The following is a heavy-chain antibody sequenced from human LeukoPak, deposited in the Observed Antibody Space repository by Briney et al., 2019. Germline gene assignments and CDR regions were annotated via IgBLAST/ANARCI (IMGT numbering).Heavy chain of an antibody. CDR2: ISWNSGSM. CDR3: AKDILNNYYDSSGYAFDI. Sequence: GGSLRLSCAASGFTFDDYAMHWVRQAPGKGLEWVSGISWNSGSMGYADSVKGRFTISRDNAKNSLYLQMNSLRAEDTALYYCAKDILNNYYDSSGYAFDIWGQGTMVTVSS. D-gene: IGHD3-22*01. CDR1: GFTFDDYA. V-gene: IGHV3-9*01. J-gene: IGHJ3*02.